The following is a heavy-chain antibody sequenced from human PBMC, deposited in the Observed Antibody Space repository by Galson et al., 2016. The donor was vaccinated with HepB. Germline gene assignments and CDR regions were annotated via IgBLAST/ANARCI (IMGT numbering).Heavy chain of an antibody. V-gene: IGHV5-51*03. D-gene: IGHD3-10*02. J-gene: IGHJ6*02. CDR1: GYTFTNQW. CDR2: ICPGDSDF. CDR3: ARLVRPSSRDYYYGMDV. Sequence: QSGAEVKKSGESLKISCQVSGYTFTNQWIAWVRQMPGKGLEWMGIICPGDSDFRYSPSFQGQVTISADKSISTAYLQWSSLKASDTAIYYCARLVRPSSRDYYYGMDVWGQGTTVTVSS.